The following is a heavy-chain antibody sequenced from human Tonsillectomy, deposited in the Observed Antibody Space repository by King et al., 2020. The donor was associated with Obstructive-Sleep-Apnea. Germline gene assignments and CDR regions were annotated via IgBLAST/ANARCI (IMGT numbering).Heavy chain of an antibody. CDR1: GFTLSPYA. D-gene: IGHD2-21*01. Sequence: QVQLVESGGGVVQPGRSLRLSCAASGFTLSPYAMDWVRQAPGKGLEWVAVISDDGSNKHYAASVKGRFTISRDNSKNTLYLQMNSLSAEDTAVYYCARVGQGIDYYYYGMDVWGQGTTVTVSS. V-gene: IGHV3-30*04. J-gene: IGHJ6*02. CDR3: ARVGQGIDYYYYGMDV. CDR2: ISDDGSNK.